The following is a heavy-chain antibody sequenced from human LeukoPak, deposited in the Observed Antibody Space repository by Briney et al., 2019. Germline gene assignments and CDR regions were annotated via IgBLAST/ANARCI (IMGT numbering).Heavy chain of an antibody. Sequence: AETLSLTCAVYGGSFSRYYWSWIRQSPGKGLEWIAEIDHRGDTNYNPSVKSRVTISVDTSKNQFSLKVRSLTAADTAVYYCARGPTISETGYFDFWGQGTLVTVSS. J-gene: IGHJ4*03. V-gene: IGHV4-34*01. D-gene: IGHD1-1*01. CDR1: GGSFSRYY. CDR3: ARGPTISETGYFDF. CDR2: IDHRGDT.